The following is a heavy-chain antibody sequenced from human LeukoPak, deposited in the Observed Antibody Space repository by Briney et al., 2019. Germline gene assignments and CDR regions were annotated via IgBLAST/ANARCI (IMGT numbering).Heavy chain of an antibody. CDR3: AADLKATGTYDY. Sequence: SVKVSCKASGFTFTSSAVQWVRQARGQRLEWIGWIVVGSGNTNYAQKFQERVTITRDMSTSTAYMELSSLRSEDTAVYYCAADLKATGTYDYWGQGTLVTVSS. J-gene: IGHJ4*02. CDR2: IVVGSGNT. CDR1: GFTFTSSA. V-gene: IGHV1-58*01. D-gene: IGHD1-1*01.